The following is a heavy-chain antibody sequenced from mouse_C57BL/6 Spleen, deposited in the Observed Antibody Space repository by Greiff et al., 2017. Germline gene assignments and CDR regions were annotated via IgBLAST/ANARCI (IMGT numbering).Heavy chain of an antibody. CDR3: ARSEDYYGSSPYYYAMDY. CDR1: GYSFTDYN. J-gene: IGHJ4*01. V-gene: IGHV1-39*01. Sequence: VQLQQSGPELVKPGASVKISCKASGYSFTDYNMNWVKQSNGKSLEWIGVINPNYGTTSYNQKFKGKATLTVDQSSSPAYMQLNRLTSEDSAVYYCARSEDYYGSSPYYYAMDYWGQGTSVTVSS. CDR2: INPNYGTT. D-gene: IGHD1-1*01.